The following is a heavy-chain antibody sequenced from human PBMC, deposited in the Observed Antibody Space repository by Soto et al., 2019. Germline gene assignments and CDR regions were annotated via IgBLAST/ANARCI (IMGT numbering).Heavy chain of an antibody. D-gene: IGHD6-19*01. CDR2: IIPILGIG. Sequence: QVQLVQSGAEVKKPGSSVKVSCKASGGTFSSYAFNWVRQAPGQGLEWMGRIIPILGIGDYAQRFQGRVTITAAKSTSIVYMELSSLRSEDTAVYYCARNPRAVAAMHMDVWGKGTMVTVSS. CDR1: GGTFSSYA. V-gene: IGHV1-69*04. CDR3: ARNPRAVAAMHMDV. J-gene: IGHJ6*03.